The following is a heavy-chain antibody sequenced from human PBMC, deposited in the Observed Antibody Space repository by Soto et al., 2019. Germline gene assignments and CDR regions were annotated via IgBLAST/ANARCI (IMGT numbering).Heavy chain of an antibody. V-gene: IGHV3-7*03. CDR2: IKQDGSEK. CDR1: GFTFSSYW. D-gene: IGHD2-15*01. Sequence: EVQLVESGGGLVQPGGSLRLSCAASGFTFSSYWMSWVRQAPGKGLEWVANIKQDGSEKYYVDSVKGRFTISRDNAKNSLYLQMNSLRAEDTAVYYCARVDVGGSWGSGAFDIWGQGTMVTVSS. CDR3: ARVDVGGSWGSGAFDI. J-gene: IGHJ3*02.